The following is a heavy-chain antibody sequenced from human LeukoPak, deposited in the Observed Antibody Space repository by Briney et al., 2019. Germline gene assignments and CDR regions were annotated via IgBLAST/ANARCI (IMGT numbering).Heavy chain of an antibody. J-gene: IGHJ4*02. CDR2: IYTSGSI. CDR1: GGSIRNYF. CDR3: VRESKTYDGSGYYHDY. D-gene: IGHD3-22*01. Sequence: NPSETLSLTCSVSGGSIRNYFWSWIRQPAGKGLEGIGRIYTSGSIDYKPSLRSRVTMSVDTSRNQFSLKLTSVTAADTAVYYCVRESKTYDGSGYYHDYWGQGTLVTVSS. V-gene: IGHV4-4*07.